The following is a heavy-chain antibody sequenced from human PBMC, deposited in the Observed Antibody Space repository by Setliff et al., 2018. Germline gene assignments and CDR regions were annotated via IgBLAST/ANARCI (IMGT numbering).Heavy chain of an antibody. CDR2: ITAGNGDT. J-gene: IGHJ4*02. CDR3: ARAGDAAAGRKGVFEY. D-gene: IGHD6-13*01. CDR1: GYTSTTNA. Sequence: GASVKVSCKASGYTSTTNALHWVRQAPGQSLEWMGWITAGNGDTKYSQKFQGRVTMTRDTSTGTVYMELTSLKSEDTAVYYCARAGDAAAGRKGVFEYWGQGSLVTVSS. V-gene: IGHV1-3*01.